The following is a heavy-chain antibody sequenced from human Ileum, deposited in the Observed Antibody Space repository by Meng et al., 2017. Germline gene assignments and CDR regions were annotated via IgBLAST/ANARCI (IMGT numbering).Heavy chain of an antibody. Sequence: QTQKGKPGTGLGKPSQTLCLACADCGGSVSSHSAAWNWIRHSPLRVLEWLRRTYNRSKWYSEYAVSVKSRISITPDTSKNQFSLQMNSVTPEDTAVYYCASGSVSLDFWGPGTLVTVSS. CDR1: GGSVSSHSAA. CDR3: ASGSVSLDF. D-gene: IGHD1-26*01. V-gene: IGHV6-1*01. CDR2: TYNRSKWYS. J-gene: IGHJ4*02.